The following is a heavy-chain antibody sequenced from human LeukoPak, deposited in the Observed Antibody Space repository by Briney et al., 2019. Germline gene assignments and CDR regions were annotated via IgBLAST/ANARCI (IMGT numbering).Heavy chain of an antibody. Sequence: GGSLRLSCAASGFTSSSYSMNWVRQAPGKGLEWVSSISTSSSYIHYGDSVKGRFTISRDNAKNSLYLELNSLRAEDTAVYYCARVLVPTTYFDFWGQGSLVTVSS. CDR3: ARVLVPTTYFDF. CDR1: GFTSSSYS. D-gene: IGHD4-17*01. CDR2: ISTSSSYI. J-gene: IGHJ4*02. V-gene: IGHV3-21*01.